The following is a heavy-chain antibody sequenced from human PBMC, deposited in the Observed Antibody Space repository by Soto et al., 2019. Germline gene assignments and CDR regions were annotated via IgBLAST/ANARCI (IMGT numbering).Heavy chain of an antibody. CDR1: GFTFSNAW. CDR3: TTEVCSGGSCYSGNAFDI. CDR2: IKSKTDGGTK. D-gene: IGHD2-15*01. Sequence: GGSLRLSCAASGFTFSNAWMNWVRQAPGKGLEWVGRIKSKTDGGTKDYAEPVKGRFTISRDDSKNTLYLQMNGLKTEDTAVYYCTTEVCSGGSCYSGNAFDIWGQGTMVTVSS. J-gene: IGHJ3*02. V-gene: IGHV3-15*07.